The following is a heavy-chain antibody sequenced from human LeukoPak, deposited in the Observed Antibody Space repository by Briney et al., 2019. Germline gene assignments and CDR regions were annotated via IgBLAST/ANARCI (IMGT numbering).Heavy chain of an antibody. Sequence: GSLRLSCAASGFTFNSPGMCWVRQAPGRGLEWVSSISIGGDTTYSDSVKGRFTISRDNSKNTLYLQLDGLRAEDTAIYYCAKEIRPNDCWGQGTLVTVSS. D-gene: IGHD4-17*01. CDR1: GFTFNSPG. V-gene: IGHV3-23*01. CDR3: AKEIRPNDC. CDR2: ISIGGDTT. J-gene: IGHJ4*02.